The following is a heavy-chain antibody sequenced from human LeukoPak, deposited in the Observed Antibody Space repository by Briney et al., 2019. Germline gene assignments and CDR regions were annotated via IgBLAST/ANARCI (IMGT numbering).Heavy chain of an antibody. CDR1: GGSFSGYY. D-gene: IGHD3-10*01. CDR3: ARTMVRGVIIQYFQH. J-gene: IGHJ1*01. Sequence: PSETLSLTCAVYGGSFSGYYWSWIRQPPGKGLEWIGYIYYSGSTNYNPSLKSRVTISVDTSKNQFSLKLSSVTAADTAVYYCARTMVRGVIIQYFQHWGQGTLVTVSS. CDR2: IYYSGST. V-gene: IGHV4-59*01.